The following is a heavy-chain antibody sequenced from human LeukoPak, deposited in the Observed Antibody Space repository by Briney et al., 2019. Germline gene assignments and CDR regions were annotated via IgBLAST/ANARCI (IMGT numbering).Heavy chain of an antibody. Sequence: GGSLRLSCAASGFTFSSYWMSWLRQAPGKGLEWVANIKQDGSEKYYVDSVKGRFTISRDNAKNSLYLQMSSLRAEDTAVYYCARDLEGHICYFDYWGQGTLVTVSS. CDR1: GFTFSSYW. D-gene: IGHD2-21*01. J-gene: IGHJ4*02. CDR2: IKQDGSEK. CDR3: ARDLEGHICYFDY. V-gene: IGHV3-7*01.